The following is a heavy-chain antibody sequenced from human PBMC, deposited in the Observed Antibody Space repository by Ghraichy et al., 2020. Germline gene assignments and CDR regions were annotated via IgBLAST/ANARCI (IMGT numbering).Heavy chain of an antibody. J-gene: IGHJ6*02. V-gene: IGHV3-48*02. D-gene: IGHD4-23*01. CDR3: ARGSKLVRFFYYDGMDV. CDR1: GFIFSDYS. Sequence: GGSLRLSCVGSGFIFSDYSMNWVRQSPGKGLEWVSYITSSSRTKSYADSVKGRFTISRDNAHNSLDLQMNSLRDEDTAVYYCARGSKLVRFFYYDGMDVWGQGTTVTVSS. CDR2: ITSSSRTK.